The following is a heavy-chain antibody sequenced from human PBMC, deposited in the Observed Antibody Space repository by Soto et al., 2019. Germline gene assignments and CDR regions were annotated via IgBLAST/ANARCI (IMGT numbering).Heavy chain of an antibody. J-gene: IGHJ5*02. Sequence: PSETLSLTCAVYGGSFSGYYWSWIRQPPGKGLEWIGEINHSGSTNYNPPLKSRVTISVDTSKNQFSLKLSSVTAADTAVYYCARGGPRVAATQTRANWFDPWGQGTLVTVSS. CDR2: INHSGST. CDR3: ARGGPRVAATQTRANWFDP. CDR1: GGSFSGYY. V-gene: IGHV4-34*01. D-gene: IGHD2-15*01.